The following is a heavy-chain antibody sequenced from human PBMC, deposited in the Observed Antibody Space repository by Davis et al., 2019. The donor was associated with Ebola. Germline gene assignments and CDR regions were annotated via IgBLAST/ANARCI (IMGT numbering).Heavy chain of an antibody. V-gene: IGHV3-74*01. Sequence: GESLKISCAASGFTFSSYWIHWVRQAPGKGLVWVSRINSNGRDTIYSQSVKGRFTVSRDNAKNTLYLQMSSLRADDTAVYYCAKSEDLGDWGQGTLVTVSS. CDR3: AKSEDLGD. J-gene: IGHJ4*02. CDR1: GFTFSSYW. CDR2: INSNGRDT. D-gene: IGHD3-16*01.